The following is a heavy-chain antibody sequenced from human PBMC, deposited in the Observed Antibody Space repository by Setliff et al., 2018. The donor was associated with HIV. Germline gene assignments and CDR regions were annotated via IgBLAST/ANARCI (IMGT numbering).Heavy chain of an antibody. CDR2: IYPGDSET. J-gene: IGHJ6*03. V-gene: IGHV5-51*01. Sequence: GESLKISCKGSGYSFTKYWIAWVRLMPGKGLEWMGIIYPGDSETRYSPSFQGQVTISADKSISTAYLQWSSLKASDTAMHYCARASDPSHRMPPTNYYYYMDIWGKGTTVTVSS. CDR1: GYSFTKYW. D-gene: IGHD2-2*01. CDR3: ARASDPSHRMPPTNYYYYMDI.